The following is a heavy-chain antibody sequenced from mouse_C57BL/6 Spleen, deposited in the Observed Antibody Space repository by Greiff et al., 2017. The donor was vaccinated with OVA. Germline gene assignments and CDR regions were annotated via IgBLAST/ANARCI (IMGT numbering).Heavy chain of an antibody. D-gene: IGHD2-4*01. CDR1: GYTFTDYN. CDR2: INPNNGGT. V-gene: IGHV1-22*01. J-gene: IGHJ1*03. Sequence: EVQLQESGPELVKPGASVKMSCKASGYTFTDYNMHWVKQSHGKSLEWIGYINPNNGGTSYNQKFKGKATLTVNKSSSTAYMELRSLTSEDSAVYYCARPTIYYDYGAFDVWGTGTTVTVSS. CDR3: ARPTIYYDYGAFDV.